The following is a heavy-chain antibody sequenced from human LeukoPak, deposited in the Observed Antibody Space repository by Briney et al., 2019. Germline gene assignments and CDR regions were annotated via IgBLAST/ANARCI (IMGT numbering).Heavy chain of an antibody. CDR1: GFTFATYW. J-gene: IGHJ4*02. Sequence: PGGSLRLSCEASGFTFATYWMHWVRHAAGKGLVWVARINTDGYVTTYADSVRGRFTVSRDNSKNTLYLQMNSLRAEDTAVYYCAKRLGDPRAFDSWGQGTLVTVSS. CDR2: INTDGYVT. D-gene: IGHD2-21*02. V-gene: IGHV3-74*03. CDR3: AKRLGDPRAFDS.